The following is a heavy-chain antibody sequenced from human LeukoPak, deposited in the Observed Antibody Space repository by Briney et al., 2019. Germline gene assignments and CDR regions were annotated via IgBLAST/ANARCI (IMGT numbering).Heavy chain of an antibody. CDR1: GYTFTGYY. D-gene: IGHD6-19*01. CDR3: ARGYSSVYYYYYYMDV. Sequence: ASVKLSCKASGYTFTGYYMHWVRQAPGQGLEWMGWINPNSGGTNYAQKFQGRVTMTRDTSISTAYMELSRLRSDDTAVYYYARGYSSVYYYYYYMDVWGKGTTVTVSS. V-gene: IGHV1-2*02. J-gene: IGHJ6*03. CDR2: INPNSGGT.